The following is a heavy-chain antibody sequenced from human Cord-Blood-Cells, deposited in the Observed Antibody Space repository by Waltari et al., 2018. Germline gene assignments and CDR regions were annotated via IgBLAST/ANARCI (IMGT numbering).Heavy chain of an antibody. CDR1: GGSISSYS. D-gene: IGHD4-17*01. J-gene: IGHJ6*02. V-gene: IGHV4-59*01. Sequence: QVQLQESGPGLVKPSETLSLTCTVSGGSISSYSWSWIRQPPGKGLEWIGYIYYSGSTNYNPSLKSRVTISVDTSKNQFSLKLSSVTAADTAVYYCARDNNVGDYYYYYGMDVWGQGTTVTVSS. CDR2: IYYSGST. CDR3: ARDNNVGDYYYYYGMDV.